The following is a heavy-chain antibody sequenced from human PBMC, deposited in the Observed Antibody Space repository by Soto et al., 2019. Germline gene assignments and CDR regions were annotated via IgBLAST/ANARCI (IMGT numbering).Heavy chain of an antibody. J-gene: IGHJ6*02. CDR1: GFSLSTSGVG. D-gene: IGHD2-15*01. CDR2: IYWNDDK. Sequence: QSTLKESGPTLGKPTQPLTLTCTFSGFSLSTSGVGVGWIRQPPGTALEWLALIYWNDDKRYSPSLKSRLTITKDTYKNQVVLTMTNMDPVDTATYFCAHVLDDVGPVGVWGQGTTVTVSS. V-gene: IGHV2-5*01. CDR3: AHVLDDVGPVGV.